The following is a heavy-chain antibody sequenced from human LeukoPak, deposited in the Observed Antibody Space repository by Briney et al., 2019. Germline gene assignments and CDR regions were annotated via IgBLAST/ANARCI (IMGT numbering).Heavy chain of an antibody. V-gene: IGHV3-21*01. CDR2: ISSSSSYI. D-gene: IGHD4-17*01. CDR3: AREDYGDYVFGH. Sequence: GGSLRLSCAASGFTFSRYSMNWVRQAPGKGLEWVSSISSSSSYIYYADSMKGRFTISRDNAKNSLYLQMDSLRAEDTAVYYCAREDYGDYVFGHWGQGTLVTVSS. CDR1: GFTFSRYS. J-gene: IGHJ4*02.